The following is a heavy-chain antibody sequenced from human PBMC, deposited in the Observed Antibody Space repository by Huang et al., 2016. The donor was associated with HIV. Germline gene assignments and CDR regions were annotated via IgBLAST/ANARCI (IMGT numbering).Heavy chain of an antibody. CDR1: GGSFTGNY. CDR3: ARQWTILEWLLGLDV. V-gene: IGHV4-34*02. Sequence: QMQLQQRGAGLLKPSETLSLTCGVSGGSFTGNYLTWIRQAPGNGLEWIGEVNDSGANNYNPSLNGRVTISLDKSNRELSLNLRSVTAADTAVYYCARQWTILEWLLGLDVWGQGTTVIVSS. J-gene: IGHJ6*02. D-gene: IGHD3-3*01. CDR2: VNDSGAN.